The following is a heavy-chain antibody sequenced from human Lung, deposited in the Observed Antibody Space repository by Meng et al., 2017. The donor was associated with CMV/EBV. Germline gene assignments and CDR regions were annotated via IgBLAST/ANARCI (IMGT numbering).Heavy chain of an antibody. CDR1: GTYDNSGAYY. D-gene: IGHD3-16*01. CDR3: ARVMWGDFDV. J-gene: IGHJ4*02. CDR2: IYHYGNA. Sequence: SGTYDNSGAYYWTWIRLPPRQRPKSIGVIYHYGNARYGPSLKSRVTISFTTYKNQVSLKVNSVTAADTAVFHCARVMWGDFDVWGQGILVTVSS. V-gene: IGHV4-61*08.